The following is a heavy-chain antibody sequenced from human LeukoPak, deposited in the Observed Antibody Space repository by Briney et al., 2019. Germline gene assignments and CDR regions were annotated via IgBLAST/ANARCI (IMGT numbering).Heavy chain of an antibody. V-gene: IGHV4-59*01. CDR1: GGSISSYY. CDR3: ARGGYSGYDSVYYMDV. D-gene: IGHD5-12*01. CDR2: IYYSGST. Sequence: SSETLSLTCTVSGGSISSYYWSWIRQPPGKGLEWIGYIYYSGSTNYNPSLKSRVTISVDTSKNQFSLKLSSVTAADTAVYYCARGGYSGYDSVYYMDVWGKGTTVTVSS. J-gene: IGHJ6*03.